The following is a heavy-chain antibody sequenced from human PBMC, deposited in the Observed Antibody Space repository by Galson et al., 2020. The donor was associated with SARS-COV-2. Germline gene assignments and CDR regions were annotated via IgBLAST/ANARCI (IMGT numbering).Heavy chain of an antibody. CDR2: ISSWSSYK. CDR1: GFTFSRYT. Sequence: TGGSLRLSCAASGFTFSRYTMTWVRQAPGKGLEWVSSISSWSSYKYYADSLKGRFTISRDNAKNSLYLQMSSLTVEDTALYFCARDASSVGSEEHLDASDIWGQGTMVTVSS. V-gene: IGHV3-21*01. D-gene: IGHD2-15*01. CDR3: ARDASSVGSEEHLDASDI. J-gene: IGHJ3*02.